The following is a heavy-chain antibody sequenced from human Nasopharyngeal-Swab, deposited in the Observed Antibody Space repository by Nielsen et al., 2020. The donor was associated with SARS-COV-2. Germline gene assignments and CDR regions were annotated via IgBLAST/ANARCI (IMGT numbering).Heavy chain of an antibody. CDR2: IRSKAYGGTT. D-gene: IGHD3-10*01. J-gene: IGHJ6*02. CDR1: GFTFGDYA. V-gene: IGHV3-49*04. Sequence: GESLKISCTASGFTFGDYAMSWVRQAPGKGLEWVGFIRSKAYGGTTEYAASVKGRFTISRDDSKSIAYLQMNGLKTEDTAVYYYTRVSIWFGELYYYGMDVWGQGTTVTVSS. CDR3: TRVSIWFGELYYYGMDV.